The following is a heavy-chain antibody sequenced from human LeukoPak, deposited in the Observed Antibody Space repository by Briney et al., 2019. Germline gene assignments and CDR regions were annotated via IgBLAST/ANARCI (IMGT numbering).Heavy chain of an antibody. Sequence: GGSLRLSCAASGFTVSSNHMSWVRQAPGKGLNWVSIIYSGGTTYYVDSVKGRFTISRDNSKNTLYLQMNSLRAEDTAVYYCARDADYGGSPDAFDIWGRGTIVTVSS. J-gene: IGHJ3*02. D-gene: IGHD4-23*01. V-gene: IGHV3-53*01. CDR3: ARDADYGGSPDAFDI. CDR2: IYSGGTT. CDR1: GFTVSSNH.